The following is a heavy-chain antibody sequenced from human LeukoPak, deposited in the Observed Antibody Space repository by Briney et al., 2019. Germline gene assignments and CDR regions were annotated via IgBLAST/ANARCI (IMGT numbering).Heavy chain of an antibody. D-gene: IGHD3-9*01. CDR2: IYSGGST. V-gene: IGHV3-53*01. Sequence: GGSLRLSCAASGFTVSSNYMSWVRQAPGKGLEWVSVIYSGGSTYYADSVKGRFTISRDNSKNTLYLQMNSLRAEDTAVYYCARWDYDILTGYYDAFDIWGQGTMVTVSS. J-gene: IGHJ3*02. CDR1: GFTVSSNY. CDR3: ARWDYDILTGYYDAFDI.